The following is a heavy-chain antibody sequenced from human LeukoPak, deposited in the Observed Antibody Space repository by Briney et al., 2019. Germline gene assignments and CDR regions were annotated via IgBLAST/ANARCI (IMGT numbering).Heavy chain of an antibody. CDR3: ARDSHDICSGGSCHSHYYYYMDV. CDR2: IYYSGST. Sequence: SETLSLTCTVSGRSISSYYWSWIRQPPARGLEWIGYIYYSGSTNYNTSLKSRVTISVDTSKNQFSLKLSSVTAADTAVYYCARDSHDICSGGSCHSHYYYYMDVWGKGTTVTVSS. D-gene: IGHD2-15*01. J-gene: IGHJ6*03. V-gene: IGHV4-59*01. CDR1: GRSISSYY.